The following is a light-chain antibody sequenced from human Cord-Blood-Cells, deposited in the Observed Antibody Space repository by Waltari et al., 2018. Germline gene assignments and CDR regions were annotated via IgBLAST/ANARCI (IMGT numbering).Light chain of an antibody. V-gene: IGLV2-8*01. CDR2: EVS. CDR3: SSYAGSNNFDV. Sequence: QSALTPPPSASGSPGQSVTISCTGTSSAVGGYTYVSWYQQHPGKAPKLMIYEVSKRPSGVPDRFSGSKSGNTASLTVSGLQAEDEADYYCSSYAGSNNFDVFGTGTKVTVL. J-gene: IGLJ1*01. CDR1: SSAVGGYTY.